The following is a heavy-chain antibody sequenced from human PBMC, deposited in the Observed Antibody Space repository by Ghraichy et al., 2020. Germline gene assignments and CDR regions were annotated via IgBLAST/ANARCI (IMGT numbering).Heavy chain of an antibody. J-gene: IGHJ5*02. Sequence: ASVKVSCKASGYTFTGYYMHWVRQAPGQGLEWMGWINPNSGGTNYAQKFQGRVTMTRDTSISTAYMELSRLRSDDTAVYYCARDRAVYYGSGSYRLNWFDPWGQGTLVTVSS. CDR1: GYTFTGYY. V-gene: IGHV1-2*02. D-gene: IGHD3-10*01. CDR3: ARDRAVYYGSGSYRLNWFDP. CDR2: INPNSGGT.